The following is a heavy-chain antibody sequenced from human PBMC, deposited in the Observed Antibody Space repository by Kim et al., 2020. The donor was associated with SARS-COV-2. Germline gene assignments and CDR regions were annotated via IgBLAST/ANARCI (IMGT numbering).Heavy chain of an antibody. CDR2: IYYSGST. J-gene: IGHJ3*02. V-gene: IGHV4-59*13. Sequence: SETLSLTCTVSGGSISSYYWSWIRQPPGKGLEWIGYIYYSGSTNYNPSLKSRVTISVDQSKNQFSLKLSSVTAADTAVYYCARVVIFFDGFDNWGQCTMVTVSS. CDR3: ARVVIFFDGFDN. D-gene: IGHD3-9*01. CDR1: GGSISSYY.